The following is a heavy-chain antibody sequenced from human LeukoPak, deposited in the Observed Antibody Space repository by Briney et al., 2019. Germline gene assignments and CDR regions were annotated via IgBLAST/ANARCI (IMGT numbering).Heavy chain of an antibody. CDR1: GFTFDDYA. CDR2: ISWNNGSI. V-gene: IGHV3-9*01. J-gene: IGHJ4*02. Sequence: GGSLRLSCAASGFTFDDYAMHWVRQAPGKGLEWVSGISWNNGSIGYADSVKGRFTISRDNAKNSLYLQMNSLRAEDTALYYCAKDISPLAAAGRGYFDYWGQGTLVTVSS. D-gene: IGHD6-13*01. CDR3: AKDISPLAAAGRGYFDY.